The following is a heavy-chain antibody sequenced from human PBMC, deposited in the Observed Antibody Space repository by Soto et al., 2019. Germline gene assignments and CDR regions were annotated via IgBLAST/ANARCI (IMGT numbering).Heavy chain of an antibody. CDR2: ISGSGGST. CDR1: GFTFSSYA. V-gene: IGHV3-23*01. J-gene: IGHJ4*02. Sequence: GGSLRLSCAASGFTFSSYAMSWVRQAPGKGLEWVSAISGSGGSTYYADSVKGRFTISRDNSKNTLYLQMNSLRAEDTAVYYCAKDKAMIVVVITNFDYWGQGTLVTV. CDR3: AKDKAMIVVVITNFDY. D-gene: IGHD3-22*01.